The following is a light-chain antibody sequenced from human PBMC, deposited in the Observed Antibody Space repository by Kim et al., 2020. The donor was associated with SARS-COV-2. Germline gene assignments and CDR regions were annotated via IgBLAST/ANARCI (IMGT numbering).Light chain of an antibody. CDR2: PAS. CDR3: QKYSTAPWT. V-gene: IGKV1-27*01. Sequence: SASVGNRVTITGRASQGISNYLVWYQQKPGKVPKVLIYPASTLQSGVPSRFSGSGSGTEFTLTISSLQLEDAATYYCQKYSTAPWTFGQGTKLEI. CDR1: QGISNY. J-gene: IGKJ1*01.